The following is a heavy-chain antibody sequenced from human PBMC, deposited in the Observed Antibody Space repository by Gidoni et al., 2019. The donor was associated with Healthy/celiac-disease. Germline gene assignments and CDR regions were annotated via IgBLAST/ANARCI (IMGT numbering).Heavy chain of an antibody. CDR1: GFTFSSYS. CDR3: ARDSDDFWSGYYTTIYYYYYYMDV. J-gene: IGHJ6*03. Sequence: EVQLVESGGGLVKPGGSLRLSCAASGFTFSSYSMHWVRQAPGKGLEWVSSISSSSSYIYYADSVKGRFTISRDNAKNSLYLQMNSLRAEDTAVYYCARDSDDFWSGYYTTIYYYYYYMDVWGKGTTVTVSS. D-gene: IGHD3-3*01. CDR2: ISSSSSYI. V-gene: IGHV3-21*01.